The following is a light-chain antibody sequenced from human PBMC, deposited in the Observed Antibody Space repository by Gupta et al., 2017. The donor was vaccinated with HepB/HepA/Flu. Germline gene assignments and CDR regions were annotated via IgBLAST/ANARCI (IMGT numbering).Light chain of an antibody. Sequence: DIQMTQSPSSLSASVGDRVTITCRASQDISTWIAWYQQKPEKAPKSLIYAASSLQGGVPSRFSGSGSGTDFTLTISSLQPEDFAIYFCQQYDSYPPTFGPGTRLEIK. J-gene: IGKJ5*01. V-gene: IGKV1D-16*01. CDR3: QQYDSYPPT. CDR2: AAS. CDR1: QDISTW.